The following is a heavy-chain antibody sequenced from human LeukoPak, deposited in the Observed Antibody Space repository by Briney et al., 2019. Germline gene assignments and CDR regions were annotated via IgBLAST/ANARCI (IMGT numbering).Heavy chain of an antibody. D-gene: IGHD3-10*01. J-gene: IGHJ4*02. CDR2: INSDGSTT. Sequence: GGSLRLSCAASGFTFSSHWMHWVRQAPGKGLVWVSRINSDGSTTTYADSVKGRFTISRDNAKNTLYLQMNSLRAEDTAVYYCARVYAASGSPGEGYWGQGTLVTVSS. V-gene: IGHV3-74*01. CDR1: GFTFSSHW. CDR3: ARVYAASGSPGEGY.